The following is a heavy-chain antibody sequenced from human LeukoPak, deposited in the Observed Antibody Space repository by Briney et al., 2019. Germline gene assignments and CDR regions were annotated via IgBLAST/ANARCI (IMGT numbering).Heavy chain of an antibody. V-gene: IGHV3-23*01. CDR1: GFTFSSYS. CDR3: AKGSFYLLLFDY. CDR2: ISGSGGST. J-gene: IGHJ4*02. Sequence: GGSLRLSCAASGFTFSSYSMNWVRQAPGKGLEWVSAISGSGGSTYYADSVKGRFTISRDNSKNTLYLQMNSLRAEDTAVYYCAKGSFYLLLFDYWGQGTLVTVSS. D-gene: IGHD3-10*01.